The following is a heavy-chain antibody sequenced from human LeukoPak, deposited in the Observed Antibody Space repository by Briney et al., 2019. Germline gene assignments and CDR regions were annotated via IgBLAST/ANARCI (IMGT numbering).Heavy chain of an antibody. V-gene: IGHV3-23*01. Sequence: GGSLRLSCAASGFTFSSYGMSWVRQAPGKGLEWVSAISASGDSTYYADSVKGRFTISRDNSKNTLYLQMNSLRAEDTAVYYCARGYDSSGYIDYWGQGTLVTVSS. D-gene: IGHD3-22*01. CDR2: ISASGDST. CDR3: ARGYDSSGYIDY. J-gene: IGHJ4*02. CDR1: GFTFSSYG.